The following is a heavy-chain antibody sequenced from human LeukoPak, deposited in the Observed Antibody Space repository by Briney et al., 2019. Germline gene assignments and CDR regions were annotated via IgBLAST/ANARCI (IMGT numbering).Heavy chain of an antibody. D-gene: IGHD2-2*01. V-gene: IGHV3-66*02. CDR2: IYSGGNT. Sequence: GGSLRLSCAASGFTFSSYAMSWVRQAPGKGLEWVSVIYSGGNTYYADSVKGRFTISRDNSKNTLYLQMNSLRAEDTAVYYCARDLSSTSCIWGQGTLVTVSS. CDR3: ARDLSSTSCI. CDR1: GFTFSSYA. J-gene: IGHJ4*02.